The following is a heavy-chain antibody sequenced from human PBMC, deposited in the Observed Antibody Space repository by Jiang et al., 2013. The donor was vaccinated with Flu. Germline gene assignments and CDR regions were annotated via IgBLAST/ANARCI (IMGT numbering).Heavy chain of an antibody. CDR3: ARDGWPVRFGELLPNYYGMDV. V-gene: IGHV1-69*06. CDR2: IIPIFGTA. Sequence: YAISWVRQAPGQGLEWMGGIIPIFGTANYAQKFQGRVTITADKSTSTAYMELSSLRSEDTAVYYCARDGWPVRFGELLPNYYGMDVWGQGTTVTVSS. CDR1: YA. D-gene: IGHD3-10*01. J-gene: IGHJ6*02.